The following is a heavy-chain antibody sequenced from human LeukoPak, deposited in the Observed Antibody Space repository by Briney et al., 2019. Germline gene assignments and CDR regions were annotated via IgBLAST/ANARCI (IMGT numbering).Heavy chain of an antibody. V-gene: IGHV4-4*02. CDR1: GGSISSSNW. Sequence: SETLSLTCAVSGGSISSSNWWSWVRQPPGKGLEWIGEIHHSGSTNYNPSLKSRATISVDKSKNQFSLKLSSVTAADTAVYFCARGIVGARGFDIWGQGTKVTVSS. CDR3: ARGIVGARGFDI. D-gene: IGHD1-26*01. CDR2: IHHSGST. J-gene: IGHJ3*02.